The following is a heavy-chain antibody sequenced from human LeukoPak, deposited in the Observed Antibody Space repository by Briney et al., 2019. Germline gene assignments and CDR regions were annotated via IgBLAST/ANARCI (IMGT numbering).Heavy chain of an antibody. CDR3: ARDVGGIAARFDP. D-gene: IGHD6-13*01. CDR1: GGSISSYY. J-gene: IGHJ5*02. V-gene: IGHV4-59*01. CDR2: IYYSGST. Sequence: PSETLSLTCTVSGGSISSYYWSWIRQPPGKGLEWIGYIYYSGSTNYNPSLKSRVTISVDTSKNQFSLKLSSVTAADTAVYYCARDVGGIAARFDPWGQGTLVTVSS.